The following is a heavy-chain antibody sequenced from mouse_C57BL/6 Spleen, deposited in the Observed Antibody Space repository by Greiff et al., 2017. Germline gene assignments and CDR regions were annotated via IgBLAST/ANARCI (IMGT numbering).Heavy chain of an antibody. CDR1: GYNFTSYW. D-gene: IGHD6-1*01. V-gene: IGHV1-55*01. CDR3: ARRGYNPWFAY. Sequence: QVQLQQPGAELVKPGASVTMSCKASGYNFTSYWITWVKQRPGQGLEWIGDIYPGSGSTNYNEKFQSKATLTVDTSSSTAYMQVSSLTSEDSAVYYGARRGYNPWFAYWGPVTLVTVSA. J-gene: IGHJ3*01. CDR2: IYPGSGST.